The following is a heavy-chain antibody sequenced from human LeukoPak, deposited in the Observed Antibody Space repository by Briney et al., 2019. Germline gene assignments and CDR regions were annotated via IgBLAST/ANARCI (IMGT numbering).Heavy chain of an antibody. V-gene: IGHV3-21*01. D-gene: IGHD3-10*02. CDR1: GFTFSSYS. CDR2: ISSSSSYI. CDR3: ARGSVPLFDY. Sequence: GRSLRLSCAASGFTFSSYSMNWVRQAPGKGLEWVSSISSSSSYIYYADSVKGRFTISRDNAKNSLYLQMNSLRAEDTAVYYCARGSVPLFDYWGQGTLVTVSS. J-gene: IGHJ4*02.